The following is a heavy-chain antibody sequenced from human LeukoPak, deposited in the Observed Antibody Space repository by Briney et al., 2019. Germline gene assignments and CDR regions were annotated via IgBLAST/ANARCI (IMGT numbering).Heavy chain of an antibody. J-gene: IGHJ4*02. V-gene: IGHV3-21*01. D-gene: IGHD5-12*01. CDR1: GFTFSSYS. CDR3: ARVKGGYDYFDY. CDR2: ISSSSSYI. Sequence: GGSLRLSCAASGFTFSSYSMNWVRQAPGKGLEWVSSISSSSSYIYYADSVRGRFTISRDNAKNSLYLQMNSLRAEDTAVYYCARVKGGYDYFDYWGQGTLVTVSS.